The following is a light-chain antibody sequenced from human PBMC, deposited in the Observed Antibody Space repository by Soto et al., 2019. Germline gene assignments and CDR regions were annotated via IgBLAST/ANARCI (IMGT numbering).Light chain of an antibody. J-gene: IGKJ4*01. CDR1: QSVSSSY. Sequence: EIVLTQSPGTLSLSPGERATLSCRASQSVSSSYLAWYQQKPGQAPRLLIYDASTRATGIPARFSGSQSGTEFTLTISSLLSEDFAVYFCQQYNNWPLTFGGGTKVDIK. CDR2: DAS. V-gene: IGKV3D-15*01. CDR3: QQYNNWPLT.